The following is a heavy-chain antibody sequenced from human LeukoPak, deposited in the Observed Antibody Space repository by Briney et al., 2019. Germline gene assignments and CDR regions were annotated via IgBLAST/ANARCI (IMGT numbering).Heavy chain of an antibody. D-gene: IGHD2-15*01. Sequence: SETLSLTCAVHGGSLSGYFWSWIRQPPGKGLEWIGEINHSGITNYSPSLKSRVTIPVDTSKNQFSLKLSSVTAADTAVYYCARVPYCSGGSCNYYYYYGMDVWGQGTTVTVSS. CDR1: GGSLSGYF. V-gene: IGHV4-34*01. CDR2: INHSGIT. J-gene: IGHJ6*02. CDR3: ARVPYCSGGSCNYYYYYGMDV.